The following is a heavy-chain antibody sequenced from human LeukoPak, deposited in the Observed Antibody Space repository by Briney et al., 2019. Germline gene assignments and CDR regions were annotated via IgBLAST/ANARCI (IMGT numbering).Heavy chain of an antibody. D-gene: IGHD3-16*01. CDR2: ISNTGST. CDR1: AASISPFF. V-gene: IGHV4-59*01. Sequence: PETLSLTWTVYAASISPFFWSWIRQTPGKGMEWIGYISNTGSTNYDHALKSRVTISVDTSKNQFYMQLTSVTAADTAVYYCARDDYGGVTNYDHWGQGTLVTVSS. J-gene: IGHJ5*02. CDR3: ARDDYGGVTNYDH.